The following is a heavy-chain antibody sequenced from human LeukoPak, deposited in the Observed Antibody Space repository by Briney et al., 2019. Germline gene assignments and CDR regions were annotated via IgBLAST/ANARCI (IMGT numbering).Heavy chain of an antibody. D-gene: IGHD3-22*01. J-gene: IGHJ4*02. Sequence: GGSLRLSCAASGFTFSSYAMSWVRQAPGKGLEWVSSISGSGNRTYYADSVKGRFTISRDNSKNTLYLQMNSLRAEDTAVYYCARGSYLVVIPYYFDYWGQGTLVTVSS. CDR3: ARGSYLVVIPYYFDY. CDR2: ISGSGNRT. CDR1: GFTFSSYA. V-gene: IGHV3-23*01.